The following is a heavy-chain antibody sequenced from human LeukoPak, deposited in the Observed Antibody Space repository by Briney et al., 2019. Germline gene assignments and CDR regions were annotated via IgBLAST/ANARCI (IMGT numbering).Heavy chain of an antibody. Sequence: GESLKISCKGSGYSFTSYWIGSVRQMPGKGLEWMGIIYPGDSDTRYSPSFQGQVTISADKSISTAYLQWSSLKASDTAMYYCARQSSSWYDGFDYWGQGTLVTVSS. V-gene: IGHV5-51*01. CDR2: IYPGDSDT. J-gene: IGHJ4*02. CDR3: ARQSSSWYDGFDY. D-gene: IGHD6-13*01. CDR1: GYSFTSYW.